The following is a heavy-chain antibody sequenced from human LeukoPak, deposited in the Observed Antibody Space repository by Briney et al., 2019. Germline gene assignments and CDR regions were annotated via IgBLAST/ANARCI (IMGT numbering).Heavy chain of an antibody. J-gene: IGHJ4*02. V-gene: IGHV3-33*01. CDR2: IWYEGSNK. Sequence: GGSLRLSCAASGFTFSSYGMHWVRQAPGKGLEWVAVIWYEGSNKYFRDSVKGRFTICRHHSEHTTYMQINMLRGSHTAVICCAGNDPFDYWGQGTLVTVSS. CDR3: AGNDPFDY. CDR1: GFTFSSYG.